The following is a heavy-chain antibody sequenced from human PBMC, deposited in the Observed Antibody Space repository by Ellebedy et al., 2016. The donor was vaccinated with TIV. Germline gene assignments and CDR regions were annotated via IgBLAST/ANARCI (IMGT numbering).Heavy chain of an antibody. V-gene: IGHV4-39*01. D-gene: IGHD3-3*01. CDR2: VYYSGTT. CDR3: ASLFDFWSGHGIRP. CDR1: DDSVSSGRYY. Sequence: SETLSLXCTVSDDSVSSGRYYWGWIRQPPGKGLQWIGSVYYSGTTYYNPSLKSRVTISAQTSKNQISMKLTSAIAADTAVYYCASLFDFWSGHGIRPWGQGTLVTVSS. J-gene: IGHJ5*02.